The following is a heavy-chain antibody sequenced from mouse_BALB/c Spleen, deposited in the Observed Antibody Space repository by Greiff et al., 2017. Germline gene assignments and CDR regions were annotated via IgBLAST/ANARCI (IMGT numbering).Heavy chain of an antibody. CDR1: GFTFSSFG. J-gene: IGHJ3*01. V-gene: IGHV5-17*02. Sequence: EVQGVESGGGLVQPGGSRKLSCAASGFTFSSFGMHWVRQAPEKGLEWVAYISSGSSTIYYADTVKGRFTISRDNPKNTLFLQMTSLRSEDTAMYYCARSRGIAYWGQGTLVTVSA. CDR3: ARSRGIAY. CDR2: ISSGSSTI.